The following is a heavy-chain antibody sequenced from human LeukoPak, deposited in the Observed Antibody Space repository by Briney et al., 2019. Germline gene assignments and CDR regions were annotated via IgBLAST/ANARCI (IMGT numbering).Heavy chain of an antibody. D-gene: IGHD6-13*01. CDR3: ARARRLGIAAAANDY. CDR1: GGFISSYY. J-gene: IGHJ4*02. CDR2: IYHSGRT. Sequence: SETLSLTCTVSGGFISSYYWSWIRRPPGKGLEWIGSIYHSGRTFYNPSLKSRVTISVDTSKNQFSLKLTSVTAADTAVYYCARARRLGIAAAANDYWGQGTLVTVSS. V-gene: IGHV4-38-2*02.